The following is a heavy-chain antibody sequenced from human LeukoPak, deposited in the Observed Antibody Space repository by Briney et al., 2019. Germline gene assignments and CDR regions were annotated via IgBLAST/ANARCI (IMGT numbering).Heavy chain of an antibody. Sequence: ASVKVSCKVSGYTLTELSMHWVRQAPGQGLEWMGIINPSGGSTSYAQKFQGRVTMTRDTSTSTVYMELSSLRSEDTAVCYCARAYGYGFDYWGQGTLVTVSS. CDR3: ARAYGYGFDY. J-gene: IGHJ4*02. D-gene: IGHD5-18*01. CDR2: INPSGGST. V-gene: IGHV1-46*01. CDR1: GYTLTELS.